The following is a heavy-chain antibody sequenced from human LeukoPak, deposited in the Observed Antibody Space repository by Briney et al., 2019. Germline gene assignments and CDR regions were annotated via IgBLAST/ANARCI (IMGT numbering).Heavy chain of an antibody. J-gene: IGHJ4*02. CDR3: ARDRRLRDFWSGDYFDY. D-gene: IGHD3-3*01. CDR2: IGISSNKI. V-gene: IGHV3-21*01. Sequence: GGSLRLSCAASGFTLRSYTMNWVRQAPGKGLEWVSSIGISSNKIYYADSVKGRFTISRDNAKNSLYLQMNSLRAEDTAVYYCARDRRLRDFWSGDYFDYWDQGTLVTVSS. CDR1: GFTLRSYT.